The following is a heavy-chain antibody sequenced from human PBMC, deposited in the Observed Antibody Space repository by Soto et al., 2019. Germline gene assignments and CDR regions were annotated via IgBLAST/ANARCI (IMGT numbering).Heavy chain of an antibody. D-gene: IGHD6-13*01. Sequence: QVQLVESGGGVVQPGRSLRLSCAASGFTFSSYGMHWVRQAPGKGLEWVAVIHYDGSNKYYADSVKGRFTISRDNSKNTLYRHMDSLTAEDTAVYYCARDSSSNWYPPYSGMDVWGQGTTVSVSS. CDR1: GFTFSSYG. V-gene: IGHV3-33*01. CDR3: ARDSSSNWYPPYSGMDV. CDR2: IHYDGSNK. J-gene: IGHJ6*02.